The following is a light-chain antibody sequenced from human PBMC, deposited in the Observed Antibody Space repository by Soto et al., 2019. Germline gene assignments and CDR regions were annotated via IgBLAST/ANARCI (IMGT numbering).Light chain of an antibody. CDR1: QSVSSY. CDR3: QQRSNWPRGLT. V-gene: IGKV3-11*01. CDR2: DAS. J-gene: IGKJ4*01. Sequence: EIVWTQSPATLSLSPGERATLSCRASQSVSSYLAWYQQKPGQAPRLLIYDASNKATGIPARFSGSRSGTDFTLTNSSLEPEDFAVYYCQQRSNWPRGLTFGGGTKVEIK.